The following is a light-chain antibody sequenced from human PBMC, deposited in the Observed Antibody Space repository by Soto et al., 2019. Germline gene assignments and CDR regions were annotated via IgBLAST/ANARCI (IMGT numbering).Light chain of an antibody. J-gene: IGLJ3*02. CDR1: SSDVGGYNY. Sequence: QSALTQPASVSGSPGQSITISCTGTSSDVGGYNYVSWYQQHPGKAPKFMIYEVSNRPSGVSSRFSGSKPGNTASLTISGLQAEDEADYYCSSYTGSNIVFGGGTKLTVL. V-gene: IGLV2-14*01. CDR2: EVS. CDR3: SSYTGSNIV.